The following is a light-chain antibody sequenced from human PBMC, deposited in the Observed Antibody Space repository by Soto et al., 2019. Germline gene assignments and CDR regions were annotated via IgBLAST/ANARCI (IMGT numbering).Light chain of an antibody. J-gene: IGLJ1*01. V-gene: IGLV2-14*01. CDR1: SSDVGGYSY. CDR2: EVS. CDR3: SSYTISSTYV. Sequence: QSAPTQPASVSGSPGQSITVSCTGTSSDVGGYSYVSWYQQHPGKVPKLMIYEVSNRPSGVSNRFSGSKSGNTASLTISGLQAEDEADYYCSSYTISSTYVFGTGTKLTVL.